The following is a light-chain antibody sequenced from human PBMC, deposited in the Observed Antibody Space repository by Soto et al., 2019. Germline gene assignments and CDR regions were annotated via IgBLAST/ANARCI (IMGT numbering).Light chain of an antibody. CDR1: QTITNY. CDR2: ATD. V-gene: IGKV1-39*01. CDR3: QQSFSTPT. Sequence: DIKMTKSPSSVSASVGDRVTITCRASQTITNYLNWYQQQSGKAPKLLIYATDTLQSGVPSRFSGSGSGTDFTLTISGLQSEDFATYYCQQSFSTPTFGQGTRLEIK. J-gene: IGKJ5*01.